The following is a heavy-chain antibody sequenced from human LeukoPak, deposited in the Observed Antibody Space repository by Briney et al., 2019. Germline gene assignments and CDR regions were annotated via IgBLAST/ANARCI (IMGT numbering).Heavy chain of an antibody. CDR3: ARSAYGSGSYGYFYYYGMDV. Sequence: KPSETLSLTCAVYGGSFSGYSWNWIRQPPGKGLEWMGEINHSGSTNYNPALKSRLTISVDTSKNQFSLRLSSVTAADTAMYYCARSAYGSGSYGYFYYYGMDVWGQGTTVTVSS. D-gene: IGHD3-10*01. J-gene: IGHJ6*02. CDR2: INHSGST. CDR1: GGSFSGYS. V-gene: IGHV4-34*01.